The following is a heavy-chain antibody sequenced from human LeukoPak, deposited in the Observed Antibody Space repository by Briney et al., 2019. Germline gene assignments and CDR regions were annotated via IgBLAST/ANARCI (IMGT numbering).Heavy chain of an antibody. D-gene: IGHD6-19*01. CDR3: ARGKVVAGTPGQNSWDY. V-gene: IGHV4-4*07. CDR1: GGSISSYY. Sequence: SETLSLTCTVSGGSISSYYWNWIRQPAGKGLEWVGRIHTSGSTNYNPSLKSRVTMSVDTSKNQFSLKLSSVTAADTAVYYCARGKVVAGTPGQNSWDYWGQGTLVTVSS. J-gene: IGHJ4*02. CDR2: IHTSGST.